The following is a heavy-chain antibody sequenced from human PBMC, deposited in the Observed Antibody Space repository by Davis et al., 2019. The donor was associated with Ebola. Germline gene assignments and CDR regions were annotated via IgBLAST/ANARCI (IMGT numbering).Heavy chain of an antibody. CDR1: SYTFTSYG. Sequence: ASVKVSCKASSYTFTSYGISWVRQAPGQGLEWMGWISAYNGNTNYAQKLQGRVTMTTDTSRSTAYMELRSLRSDDTDVYYCARDRPAAIRSVNWFDPWGQGTLVTVSS. D-gene: IGHD2-2*02. CDR2: ISAYNGNT. J-gene: IGHJ5*02. CDR3: ARDRPAAIRSVNWFDP. V-gene: IGHV1-18*01.